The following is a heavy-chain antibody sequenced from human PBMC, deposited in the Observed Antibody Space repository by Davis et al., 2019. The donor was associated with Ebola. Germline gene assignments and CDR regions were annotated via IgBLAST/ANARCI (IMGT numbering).Heavy chain of an antibody. CDR3: AKGPERGAFDI. Sequence: GESLKISCLASGFTFGNYNMNWVRQTPGKGLEWVSYISTSGSTIYYADSVKGRFTISRDNAKNSLYLQMNSLRAEDTAVYYCAKGPERGAFDIWGQGTMVTVSS. V-gene: IGHV3-48*01. J-gene: IGHJ3*02. CDR2: ISTSGSTI. D-gene: IGHD1-1*01. CDR1: GFTFGNYN.